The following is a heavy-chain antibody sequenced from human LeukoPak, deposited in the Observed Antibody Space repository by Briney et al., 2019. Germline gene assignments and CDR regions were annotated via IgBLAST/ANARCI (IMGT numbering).Heavy chain of an antibody. V-gene: IGHV3-30*02. CDR2: IRYDGGNK. Sequence: GGSLRLSCAASGFTFSSYGMHWVRQAPGKGLEWVAFIRYDGGNKYYADSVKGRFTISRDNSKNTLYLQMNSLRAEDTAVYYCATDRSSSWYSLDYWGQGTLVTVSS. CDR1: GFTFSSYG. CDR3: ATDRSSSWYSLDY. J-gene: IGHJ4*02. D-gene: IGHD6-13*01.